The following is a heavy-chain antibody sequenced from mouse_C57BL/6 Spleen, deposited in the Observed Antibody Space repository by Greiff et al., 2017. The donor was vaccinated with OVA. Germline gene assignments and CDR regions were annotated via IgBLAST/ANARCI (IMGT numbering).Heavy chain of an antibody. CDR1: GFTFSDYY. CDR2: INYDGSST. J-gene: IGHJ1*03. Sequence: EVHLVESEGGLVQPGSSMKLSCTASGFTFSDYYMAWVRQVPEKGLEWVANINYDGSSTYYLDSLKSRFIISRDNAKNILYLQMSSLKSEDTATYYCARDDYYGSSYWYLDVWGTGTTVTVSS. V-gene: IGHV5-16*01. D-gene: IGHD1-1*01. CDR3: ARDDYYGSSYWYLDV.